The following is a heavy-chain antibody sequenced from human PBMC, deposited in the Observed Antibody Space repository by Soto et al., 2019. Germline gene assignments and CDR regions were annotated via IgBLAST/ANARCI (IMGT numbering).Heavy chain of an antibody. CDR1: GFTFTSYG. D-gene: IGHD4-4*01. CDR3: ARSRDGYSFYFYYGMDV. V-gene: IGHV3-30*03. CDR2: ILHDGSAE. Sequence: PGGSLRLSCAASGFTFTSYGMHWCRQAPGKGLEWMALILHDGSAEYYADSVKGRFTISRDNSKSTLYLQMNSLRAEDTAVYYCARSRDGYSFYFYYGMDVWGQGTTVNVSS. J-gene: IGHJ6*02.